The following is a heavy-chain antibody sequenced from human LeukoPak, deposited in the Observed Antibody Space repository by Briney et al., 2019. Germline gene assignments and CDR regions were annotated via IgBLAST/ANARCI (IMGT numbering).Heavy chain of an antibody. J-gene: IGHJ4*02. Sequence: SETLSLTCAVYGGSFSGYYWSWIRQPPGKGLEWIGEINHSGSTNYNPSLKSRVTISVDTSKNQFSLKLSSVTTADTAVYYCARSLRYPDYWGQGTLVTVSS. CDR1: GGSFSGYY. V-gene: IGHV4-34*01. D-gene: IGHD2-2*01. CDR3: ARSLRYPDY. CDR2: INHSGST.